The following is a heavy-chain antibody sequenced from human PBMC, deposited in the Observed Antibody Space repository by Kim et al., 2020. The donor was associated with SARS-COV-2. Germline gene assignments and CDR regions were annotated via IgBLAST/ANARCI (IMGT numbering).Heavy chain of an antibody. CDR2: IYYSGST. D-gene: IGHD2-15*01. J-gene: IGHJ5*02. Sequence: SETLSLTCTVSGGSISSGGYYWSWIRQHPGKGLEWIGYIYYSGSTYYNPSLKSRVTISVDTSKNQFSLKLSSVTAADTAVYYCARADCSGGSCYVGWFDPWGQGTLVTVSS. CDR3: ARADCSGGSCYVGWFDP. V-gene: IGHV4-31*03. CDR1: GGSISSGGYY.